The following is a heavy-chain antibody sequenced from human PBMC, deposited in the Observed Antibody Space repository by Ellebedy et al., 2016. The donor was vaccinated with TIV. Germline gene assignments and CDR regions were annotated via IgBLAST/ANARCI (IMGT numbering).Heavy chain of an antibody. CDR1: GYTFTSYG. D-gene: IGHD3-10*01. V-gene: IGHV1-18*01. CDR3: ARDEGSGSYYKIEYYYYYGMDV. J-gene: IGHJ6*02. CDR2: ISAYNGNT. Sequence: ASVKVSCRASGYTFTSYGISWVRQAPGQGLEWMGWISAYNGNTNYAQKLQGRVTMTTDTSTSTAYMELRSLRSDDTAVYYCARDEGSGSYYKIEYYYYYGMDVWGQGTTVTVSS.